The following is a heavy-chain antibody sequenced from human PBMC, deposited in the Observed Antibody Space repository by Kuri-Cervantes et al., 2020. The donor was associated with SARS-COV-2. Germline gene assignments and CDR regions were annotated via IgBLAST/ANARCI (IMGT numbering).Heavy chain of an antibody. CDR3: ARDLPSDYTYYYYYMDV. V-gene: IGHV4-59*01. Sequence: GSLRLSCTVSGASINRYYWSWLRQPLGKPLEWIGYLYNSGNTNYNPSFKSRVTISKDASNNRFSLRLSSVTAADTAVYYCARDLPSDYTYYYYYMDVWGKGTTVTVSS. CDR2: LYNSGNT. J-gene: IGHJ6*03. CDR1: GASINRYY. D-gene: IGHD4/OR15-4a*01.